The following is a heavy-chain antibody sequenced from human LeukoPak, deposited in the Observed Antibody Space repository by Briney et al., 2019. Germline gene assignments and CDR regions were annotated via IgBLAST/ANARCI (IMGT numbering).Heavy chain of an antibody. J-gene: IGHJ5*02. D-gene: IGHD3-22*01. CDR3: ARENVYDSSGYYYGVWFDP. Sequence: PSETLSLTCTVSGGSISSYYWSWIRQPPGKEPEWIGYIYYSGSTNYNPSLKSRVTISVDTSKNQFSLKLSSVTAADTAVYYCARENVYDSSGYYYGVWFDPWGQGTLVTVSS. V-gene: IGHV4-59*01. CDR2: IYYSGST. CDR1: GGSISSYY.